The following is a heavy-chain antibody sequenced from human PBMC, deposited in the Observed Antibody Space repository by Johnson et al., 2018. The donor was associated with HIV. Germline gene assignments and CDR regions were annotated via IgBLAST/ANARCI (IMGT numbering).Heavy chain of an antibody. CDR1: GFTFDDYA. CDR3: AKDRGLGSSWNAFDI. D-gene: IGHD6-13*01. J-gene: IGHJ3*02. Sequence: LVESGGGLVQPGRSLRLSCAASGFTFDDYAMHWVRQAPGKGLEWVSGISWNSYSIGYADSVKGRFTISRDNAKNSLYLQMNSLRAEDTALYYCAKDRGLGSSWNAFDIWGQGTMVTVSS. CDR2: ISWNSYSI. V-gene: IGHV3-9*01.